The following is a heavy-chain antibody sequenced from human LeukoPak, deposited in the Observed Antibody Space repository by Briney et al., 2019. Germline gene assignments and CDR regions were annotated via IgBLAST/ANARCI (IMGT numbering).Heavy chain of an antibody. CDR2: ISYDGSNK. CDR3: AKDWSTVTPNIRDY. D-gene: IGHD4-17*01. V-gene: IGHV3-30*18. CDR1: GFTFSSYG. Sequence: PGGSLRLSCAASGFTFSSYGMHWVRQAPGKGLEWVAVISYDGSNKYYADSVKGRFTISRDNSKNTLYLQMNSLRAEDTAVYYCAKDWSTVTPNIRDYWGQGTLVTVSS. J-gene: IGHJ4*02.